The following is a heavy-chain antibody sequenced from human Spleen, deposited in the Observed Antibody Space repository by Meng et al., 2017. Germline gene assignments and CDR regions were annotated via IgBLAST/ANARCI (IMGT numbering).Heavy chain of an antibody. J-gene: IGHJ5*02. D-gene: IGHD6-19*01. CDR2: VYYSGTT. Sequence: QVQLQESGPGLVKPSQTLSVTCTVSGGSISSGGYYWTWIRQTPGKGLEWIGSVYYSGTTYYNPSLKSRVTVSVDTSKNQFFLEVTSVTAADTAVYYCVRSSGWVRTGFDPWGQGTLVTVSS. CDR3: VRSSGWVRTGFDP. CDR1: GGSISSGGYY. V-gene: IGHV4-39*01.